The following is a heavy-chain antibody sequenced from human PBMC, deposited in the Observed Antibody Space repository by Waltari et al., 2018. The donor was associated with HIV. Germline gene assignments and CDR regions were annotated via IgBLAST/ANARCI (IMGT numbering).Heavy chain of an antibody. CDR2: MFYIGRH. J-gene: IGHJ5*02. D-gene: IGHD3-10*01. V-gene: IGHV4-39*01. Sequence: QLQLQESGPGLVKPPETLSPICSISGGSINSTSYYWGWIHQPPGKGLGWIGSMFYIGRHYFIPSLKSRVTISVDTSKNQFSLKLSSVTAADTALYYCARQAYYYGSGSANWFDPWGQGTLVTVSS. CDR3: ARQAYYYGSGSANWFDP. CDR1: GGSINSTSYY.